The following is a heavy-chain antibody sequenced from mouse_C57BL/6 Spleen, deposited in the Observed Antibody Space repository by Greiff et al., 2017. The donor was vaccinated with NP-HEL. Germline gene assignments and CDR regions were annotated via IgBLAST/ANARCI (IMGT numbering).Heavy chain of an antibody. CDR3: TNYYYGSSWGFAY. CDR1: GYSFTSYW. CDR2: INPSNGGT. D-gene: IGHD1-1*01. Sequence: VQLQQPGPELVKPGASVTLSCTASGYSFTSYWMHWVKQRPGQGLEWIGNINPSNGGTNYNEQFKSKATLTVDKSSRPAYMQLSSLTSEASTVYYCTNYYYGSSWGFAYWGQGTLVTVSA. V-gene: IGHV1-53*01. J-gene: IGHJ3*01.